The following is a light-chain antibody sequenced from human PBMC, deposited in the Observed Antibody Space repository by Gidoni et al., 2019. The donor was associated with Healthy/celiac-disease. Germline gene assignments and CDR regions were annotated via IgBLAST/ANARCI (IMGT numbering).Light chain of an antibody. CDR3: QQSYSTPWT. V-gene: IGKV1-39*01. CDR2: AAS. Sequence: DIQMTQSPSSLSASVGDRATITCRASQSISSYLNWYQQKPGKAPKLLIYAASSLQSGVPSRFSGSGSGTDFTLTIRSLQPEDFATYYCQQSYSTPWTFGQGTKVEIK. CDR1: QSISSY. J-gene: IGKJ1*01.